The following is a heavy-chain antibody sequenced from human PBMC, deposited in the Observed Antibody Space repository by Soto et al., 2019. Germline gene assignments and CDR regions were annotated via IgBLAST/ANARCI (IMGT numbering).Heavy chain of an antibody. Sequence: ASVKVSCKASGYTFTSYYMHWVRQAPGQGLEWMGIINPSGGSTSYAQKFQGRVTMTRDTYTSTVYMELSSLRSEDTAVYYCARFHKLRFLEWFPEYWGQGTLVTVSS. CDR3: ARFHKLRFLEWFPEY. CDR2: INPSGGST. J-gene: IGHJ4*02. V-gene: IGHV1-46*03. D-gene: IGHD3-3*01. CDR1: GYTFTSYY.